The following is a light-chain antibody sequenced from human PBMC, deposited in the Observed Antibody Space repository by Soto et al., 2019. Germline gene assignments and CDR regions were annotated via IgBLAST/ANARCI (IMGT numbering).Light chain of an antibody. CDR3: QQLHDYPIT. Sequence: DIVLTQSTATLSLSPGDSDTLSCRASQTVGRYLSWYQHSPGQGPRLLVYDASNRATGVPARFSGSGSETDFTLTISSLQPEDFATYYCQQLHDYPITFGQGTRLEIK. CDR2: DAS. CDR1: QTVGRY. V-gene: IGKV3-11*01. J-gene: IGKJ5*01.